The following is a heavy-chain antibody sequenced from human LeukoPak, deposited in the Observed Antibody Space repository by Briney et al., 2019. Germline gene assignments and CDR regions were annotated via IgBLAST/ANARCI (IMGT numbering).Heavy chain of an antibody. CDR2: IKQDGSEK. Sequence: PGGSLRLSCAASGFTFSSYSMNWVRQAPGKGLEWVANIKQDGSEKYYVDSVKGRFTISRDNAESSLYLQMSSLRAEDTAVYYCARGRGVDYWGQGTLVTVSS. V-gene: IGHV3-7*01. CDR3: ARGRGVDY. D-gene: IGHD3-10*01. J-gene: IGHJ4*02. CDR1: GFTFSSYS.